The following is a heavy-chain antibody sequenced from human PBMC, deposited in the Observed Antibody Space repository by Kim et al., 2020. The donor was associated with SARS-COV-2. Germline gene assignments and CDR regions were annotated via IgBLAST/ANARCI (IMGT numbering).Heavy chain of an antibody. D-gene: IGHD6-13*01. CDR3: ARDDYSRFDP. J-gene: IGHJ5*02. Sequence: SETLSLTCTVSGGSVSSGSYYWSCIRQPPGKGLEWIGYIYYSGSTNYNPSLKSRVTISVDTSKNQFSLKLSSVTAADTAVYYCARDDYSRFDPWGQGTLVTVSS. CDR2: IYYSGST. CDR1: GGSVSSGSYY. V-gene: IGHV4-61*01.